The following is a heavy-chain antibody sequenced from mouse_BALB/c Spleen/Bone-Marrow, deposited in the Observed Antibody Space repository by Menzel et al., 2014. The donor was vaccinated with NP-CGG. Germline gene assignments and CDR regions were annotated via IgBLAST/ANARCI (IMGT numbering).Heavy chain of an antibody. D-gene: IGHD3-1*01. CDR2: ISNGGGST. CDR1: GFTFSSYT. V-gene: IGHV5-12-2*01. Sequence: EVKLVESGGGLVQPGGSLKLSCAASGFTFSSYTMSWVRQTPEKRLEWVAYISNGGGSTHYPDTIKGRFTISRDNAKNTLYLQMSSLKSEDTAMYYCTRHVGNPYAMDYWGQETSVTVSS. J-gene: IGHJ4*01. CDR3: TRHVGNPYAMDY.